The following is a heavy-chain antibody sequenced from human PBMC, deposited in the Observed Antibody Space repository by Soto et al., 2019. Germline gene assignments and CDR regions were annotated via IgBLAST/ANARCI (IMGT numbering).Heavy chain of an antibody. Sequence: QVQLQESGPGRVKPSETLTLTCEVLTDSMTNRYNYWSWARQKPGKGLEWIGHIFHTGRTHFNPSLKGRASISVDTSNYQFSLYLMSVTAADTAVYFCARWVEVSLDYFDSWGQGIPVTVSS. V-gene: IGHV4-31*11. D-gene: IGHD2-15*01. CDR2: IFHTGRT. CDR1: TDSMTNRYNY. J-gene: IGHJ4*02. CDR3: ARWVEVSLDYFDS.